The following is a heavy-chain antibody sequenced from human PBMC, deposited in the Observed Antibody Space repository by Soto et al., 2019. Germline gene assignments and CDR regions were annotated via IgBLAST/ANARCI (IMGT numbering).Heavy chain of an antibody. V-gene: IGHV3-21*01. Sequence: PGGSLRLSCAASGFTFSSHSMNWVRQAPGKGLEWVSSISSSSSYIYYADSVKGRFTISRDNAKNSLYLQMNSLRAEDTAVYYCARVPPSFDAFDIWGQGTMVTVSS. CDR3: ARVPPSFDAFDI. J-gene: IGHJ3*02. CDR1: GFTFSSHS. CDR2: ISSSSSYI.